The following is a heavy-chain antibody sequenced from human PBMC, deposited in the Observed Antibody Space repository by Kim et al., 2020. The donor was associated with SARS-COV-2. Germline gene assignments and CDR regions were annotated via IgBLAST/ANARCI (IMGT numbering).Heavy chain of an antibody. CDR3: ARSGTSYGDYPVYYFDY. D-gene: IGHD4-17*01. CDR2: IIPIFGTA. Sequence: SVKVSCKASGGTFSSYAISWVRQAPGQGLEWMGGIIPIFGTANYAQKFQGRVTITADESTSTAYMELSSLRSEDTAVYYCARSGTSYGDYPVYYFDYWGQGTLVTVSS. J-gene: IGHJ4*02. CDR1: GGTFSSYA. V-gene: IGHV1-69*13.